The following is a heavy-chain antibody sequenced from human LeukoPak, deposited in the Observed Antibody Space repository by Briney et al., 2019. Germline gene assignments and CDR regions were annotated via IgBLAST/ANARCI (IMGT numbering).Heavy chain of an antibody. J-gene: IGHJ4*02. Sequence: GGSLRLSCAASGFTFSHHWMTWVRQAPGKGLEWVANINQDGSEEFYVDSLKGRFTISRDNAKNSLYLQINSLRADDTAIYYCARDSGRFYIDYWGQGTLVTVSP. V-gene: IGHV3-7*03. CDR1: GFTFSHHW. D-gene: IGHD1-26*01. CDR3: ARDSGRFYIDY. CDR2: INQDGSEE.